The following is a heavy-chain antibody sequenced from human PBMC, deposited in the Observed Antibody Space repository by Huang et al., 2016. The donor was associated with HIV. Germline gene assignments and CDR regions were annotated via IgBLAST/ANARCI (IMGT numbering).Heavy chain of an antibody. V-gene: IGHV1-18*01. J-gene: IGHJ3*01. CDR1: GYDFGSYG. Sequence: QVQLVQSGGEVKQPGASVRVSCKASGYDFGSYGMRWVRQAPGQGLEVLGWIGSDSRDTRTAQKFQGRVTMTTDRSATTTYMELRSLRYDDTAVYYCARDTYYTDIWKRNDASFLWGQGTMITVYS. CDR3: ARDTYYTDIWKRNDASFL. CDR2: IGSDSRDT. D-gene: IGHD3-22*01.